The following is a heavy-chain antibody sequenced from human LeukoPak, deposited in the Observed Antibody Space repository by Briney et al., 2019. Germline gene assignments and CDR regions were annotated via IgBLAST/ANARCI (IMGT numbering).Heavy chain of an antibody. D-gene: IGHD4-23*01. CDR2: IYYSGST. J-gene: IGHJ3*02. CDR1: GGSISSYY. CDR3: ARNTVVTPYAFDI. Sequence: AETLSLTCTVSGGSISSYYWSWIRQLPGKGLEWIGYIYYSGSTNYNPSLKSRVTISIDTSKNQFSLKLSSVTAADTAVYYCARNTVVTPYAFDIWGQGTMVTVSS. V-gene: IGHV4-59*01.